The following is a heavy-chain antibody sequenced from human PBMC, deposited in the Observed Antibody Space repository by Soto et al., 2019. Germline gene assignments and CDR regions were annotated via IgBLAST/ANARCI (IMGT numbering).Heavy chain of an antibody. CDR2: IYYSGST. V-gene: IGHV4-59*01. CDR1: GGSISSYY. D-gene: IGHD1-1*01. J-gene: IGHJ4*02. CDR3: SRGAGRLEY. Sequence: QVQLQESGPGLVKPSETLSLTCTVSGGSISSYYWSWIRQPPGKGLEWIGYIYYSGSTNYNPSLKSRVTISVDTSKNPFSLNLSSVTAADTAVYYCSRGAGRLEYWGQGALVTVSA.